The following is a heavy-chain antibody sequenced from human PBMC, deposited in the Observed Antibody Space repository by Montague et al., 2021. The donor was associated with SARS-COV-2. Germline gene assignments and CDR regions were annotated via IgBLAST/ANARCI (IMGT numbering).Heavy chain of an antibody. CDR2: INQRGST. CDR3: ARGRQHINMVVVVVTGGEYYFDF. V-gene: IGHV4-34*01. CDR1: DGSFSDYS. Sequence: SETLSLTCAVYDGSFSDYSWTWIRQPPGKGREWIGEINQRGSTNYNPSLKSRVTMSVDTSKNQFSLKMTTVTAADTAVYYCARGRQHINMVVVVVTGGEYYFDFWGQGTLVAVSS. J-gene: IGHJ4*02. D-gene: IGHD3-22*01.